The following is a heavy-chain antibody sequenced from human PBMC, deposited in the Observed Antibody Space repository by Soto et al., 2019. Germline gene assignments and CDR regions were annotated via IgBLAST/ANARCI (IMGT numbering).Heavy chain of an antibody. D-gene: IGHD2-21*02. J-gene: IGHJ4*02. CDR1: GGSISSYY. CDR3: ARGYGGDYYFDY. CDR2: IYYSGST. Sequence: SETLSLTCTVSGGSISSYYWSWIRQPPGKGLEWIGYIYYSGSTNYNPSLKSRVTISVDTSKNQFSLKLSSVTAADTAVYYCARGYGGDYYFDYWGQGTLVTVSS. V-gene: IGHV4-59*01.